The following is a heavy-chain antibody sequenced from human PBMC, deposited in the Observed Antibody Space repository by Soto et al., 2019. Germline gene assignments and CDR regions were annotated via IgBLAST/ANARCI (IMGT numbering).Heavy chain of an antibody. Sequence: PGGSLRLSCATSGLSFTHYSINWVRQAPGKGLEWVAFKSYDGTTEYYADSVKGRFTISRDNSKRMVYLQMNSLTSEDTALYYCARRWGTYSSASLDYWGLGTLVTVSS. CDR1: GLSFTHYS. CDR3: ARRWGTYSSASLDY. D-gene: IGHD6-19*01. J-gene: IGHJ4*02. V-gene: IGHV3-30*04. CDR2: KSYDGTTE.